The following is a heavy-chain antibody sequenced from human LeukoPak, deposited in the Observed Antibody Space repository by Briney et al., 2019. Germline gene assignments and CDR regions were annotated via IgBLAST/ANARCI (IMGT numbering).Heavy chain of an antibody. V-gene: IGHV1-2*02. J-gene: IGHJ4*02. CDR1: GYTFTDYY. CDR3: AREGPIVGATHLVDY. Sequence: ASVKVSCKASGYTFTDYYMHWVRQASGQRLEWMGWINPNSGGTNYAQKFQGRVTMTRDTSISTAYMELSRLRSDDTAVYYCAREGPIVGATHLVDYWGQGTLVTVSS. CDR2: INPNSGGT. D-gene: IGHD1-26*01.